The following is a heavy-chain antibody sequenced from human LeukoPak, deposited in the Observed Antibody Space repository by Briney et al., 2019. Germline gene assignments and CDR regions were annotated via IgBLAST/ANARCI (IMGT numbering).Heavy chain of an antibody. D-gene: IGHD5-18*01. CDR2: IHHTGPT. J-gene: IGHJ4*02. CDR3: ARGIRGYIYGYTFDS. CDR1: GGSIINSIYH. V-gene: IGHV4-39*07. Sequence: SETLSLTCAVSGGSIINSIYHWGWIRQPPGEGLEWIGSIHHTGPTYYNPSLKSRLTISVDTSKNQFSLNLSSVTAADTAVYYCARGIRGYIYGYTFDSWGQGTLVTVSS.